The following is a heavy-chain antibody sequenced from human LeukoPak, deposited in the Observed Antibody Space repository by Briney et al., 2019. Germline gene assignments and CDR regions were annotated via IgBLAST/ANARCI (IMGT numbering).Heavy chain of an antibody. CDR1: GGSFSGYY. CDR2: INHSGST. CDR3: ARGSDIYVGTFDY. J-gene: IGHJ4*02. D-gene: IGHD5/OR15-5a*01. Sequence: SETLSLTCAVYGGSFSGYYWSWIRQPPGKGLEWIGEINHSGSTNYNPSLKSRVTISVDTSKNQFSLKLSSVTAADTAVYYCARGSDIYVGTFDYWGQGILVTVSS. V-gene: IGHV4-34*01.